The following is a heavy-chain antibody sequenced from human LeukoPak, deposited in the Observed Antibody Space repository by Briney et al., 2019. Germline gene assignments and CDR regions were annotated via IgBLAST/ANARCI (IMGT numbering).Heavy chain of an antibody. CDR1: GFTFSDYY. J-gene: IGHJ6*03. CDR3: ARGYSSSWYVHYYYMDI. V-gene: IGHV3-11*01. Sequence: GGSLRLSCAASGFTFSDYYMSWIRQAPGKGLEWVSYISSGGSTIYYADSVKGRFTISRDNAKNSLCLQMNSLRAEDTAVYYCARGYSSSWYVHYYYMDIWGKGTTVTVSS. CDR2: ISSGGSTI. D-gene: IGHD6-13*01.